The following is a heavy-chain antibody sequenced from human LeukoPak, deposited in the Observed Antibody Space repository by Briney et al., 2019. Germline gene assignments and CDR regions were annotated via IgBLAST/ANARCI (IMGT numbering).Heavy chain of an antibody. D-gene: IGHD4-17*01. CDR1: GFTFSSYS. CDR2: ISSSSSYI. Sequence: PGGSLRLSCAASGFTFSSYSMNWVRQAPGKGLEWVSSISSSSSYIYYADPVKGRFTISRDNAKNSLYLQMNSLRAEDTAVYYCAKNYGDYEFDYWGQGTLVTVSS. J-gene: IGHJ4*02. V-gene: IGHV3-21*01. CDR3: AKNYGDYEFDY.